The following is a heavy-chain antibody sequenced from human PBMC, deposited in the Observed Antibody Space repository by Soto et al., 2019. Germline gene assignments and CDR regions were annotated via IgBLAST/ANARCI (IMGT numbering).Heavy chain of an antibody. CDR3: AGWSGGGVAGMDV. J-gene: IGHJ6*02. CDR2: SFYSGIT. Sequence: QVQLQESGPRLVKPLQTLSLTCTVSGDSINSGDYYWSWIRQPPGRGLEWVGYSFYSGITDYNPSLKCRMTISMTTSKNQFSLRLNSVTAADTAVYFCAGWSGGGVAGMDVWGQGTTVSVSS. D-gene: IGHD2-15*01. CDR1: GDSINSGDYY. V-gene: IGHV4-30-4*01.